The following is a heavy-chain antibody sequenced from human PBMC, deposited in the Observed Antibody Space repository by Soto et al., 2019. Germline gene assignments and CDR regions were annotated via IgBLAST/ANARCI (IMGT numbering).Heavy chain of an antibody. Sequence: GRSRRRAWAASGFTFSRYAMSWVREAPGKGLEWVSAISGSGGSTYYADYVKGRFTISRDNSKNTLYLQMNSLRAEDTAVYYCAQDQHNWNYARFDPCGQGTLVTVSS. CDR2: ISGSGGST. J-gene: IGHJ5*02. CDR3: AQDQHNWNYARFDP. CDR1: GFTFSRYA. D-gene: IGHD1-7*01. V-gene: IGHV3-23*01.